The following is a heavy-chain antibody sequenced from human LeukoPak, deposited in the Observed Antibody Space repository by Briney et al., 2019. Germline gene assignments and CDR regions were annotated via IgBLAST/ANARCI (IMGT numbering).Heavy chain of an antibody. D-gene: IGHD3-22*01. Sequence: ASVTVSFKASGYTFTGYYMHWVRQAPGQGQEWMGWINPNSGGTNYAQKFQGRVTMTRDTSISTAYMELSRLRSDDTAVYYCARLRDDSSGYYLIDYWGQGTLVTVSS. V-gene: IGHV1-2*02. CDR2: INPNSGGT. CDR3: ARLRDDSSGYYLIDY. J-gene: IGHJ4*02. CDR1: GYTFTGYY.